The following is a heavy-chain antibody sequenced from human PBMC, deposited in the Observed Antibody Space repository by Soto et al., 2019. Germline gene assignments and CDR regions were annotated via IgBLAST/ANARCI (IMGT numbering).Heavy chain of an antibody. CDR3: TTDSSGYYYFDY. CDR2: IKSKTDGGTT. Sequence: GGSLRLSCAASGFTFSNAWMSWVRQAPGKGLEWVGRIKSKTDGGTTDYAAPVKGRFTISRDDSKNTLYLQMNSLKTEDTAVYYWTTDSSGYYYFDYWGQGTLVTVSS. D-gene: IGHD3-22*01. J-gene: IGHJ4*02. CDR1: GFTFSNAW. V-gene: IGHV3-15*01.